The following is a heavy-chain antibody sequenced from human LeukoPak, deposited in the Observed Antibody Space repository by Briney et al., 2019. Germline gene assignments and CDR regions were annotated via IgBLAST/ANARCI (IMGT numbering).Heavy chain of an antibody. D-gene: IGHD2-2*01. V-gene: IGHV4-39*01. CDR2: IYYSGSA. CDR3: ARQGRYQLLFDVDS. Sequence: SETLSLTCTVSGDSISNDNYYWGWIRQPPGKGLEWIGSIYYSGSAYYNLSLNTRVTISVDTPKNQFSLKVRSVTAADTAVYYCARQGRYQLLFDVDSWGQGTLVTVSS. J-gene: IGHJ4*02. CDR1: GDSISNDNYY.